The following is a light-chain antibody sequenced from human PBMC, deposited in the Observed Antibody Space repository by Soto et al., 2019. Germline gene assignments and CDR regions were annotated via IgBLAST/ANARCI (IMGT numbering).Light chain of an antibody. CDR2: EVS. V-gene: IGLV2-8*01. Sequence: QSALTQPPSASGSPGQSVTISCTGTSSDVGGYNFVSWYQQHPGKAPKLMIYEVSKRPSGVPDRFSGSKSGNTASLTISGLQSEDEGEYFCSSYSTTITWVFGGGTKLTVL. J-gene: IGLJ3*02. CDR1: SSDVGGYNF. CDR3: SSYSTTITWV.